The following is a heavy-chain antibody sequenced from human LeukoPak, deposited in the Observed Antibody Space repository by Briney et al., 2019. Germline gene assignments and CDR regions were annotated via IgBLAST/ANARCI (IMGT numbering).Heavy chain of an antibody. Sequence: GASVKVSCKASGYTFTSYYMHWVRQAPGQGLEWMGIINPSGGSTSYAQKFQGRVTMTRDMSTSTVYMELSSLRSEDTAVYYCARDGYCSGGSCSNFDYWGQGTLVTVSS. J-gene: IGHJ4*02. CDR2: INPSGGST. CDR1: GYTFTSYY. CDR3: ARDGYCSGGSCSNFDY. D-gene: IGHD2-15*01. V-gene: IGHV1-46*01.